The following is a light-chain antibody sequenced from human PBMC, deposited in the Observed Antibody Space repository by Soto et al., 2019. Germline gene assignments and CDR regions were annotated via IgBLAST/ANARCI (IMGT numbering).Light chain of an antibody. CDR3: QQSYSDPWA. CDR1: QSISRY. Sequence: DIQMTQSPSSLYASVGDRVTITCRASQSISRYLNWYQHKPGKAPKLLIYAASSLQSGVPSRFSGSGSGTDFTLTISSLQPEDFATYYCQQSYSDPWAFGQGTKLEI. CDR2: AAS. V-gene: IGKV1-39*01. J-gene: IGKJ1*01.